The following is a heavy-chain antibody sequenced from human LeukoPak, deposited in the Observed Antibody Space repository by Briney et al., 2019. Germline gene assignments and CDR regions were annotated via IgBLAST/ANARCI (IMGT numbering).Heavy chain of an antibody. D-gene: IGHD6-25*01. CDR3: ARDLISRGRGYYFDL. J-gene: IGHJ4*02. CDR1: GFRFRNFA. Sequence: GGSLRLSCAGSGFRFRNFAMSWVRQTPGKGLEWVSSIDGDGDRTYYAHSVKGRFIISRASSDDTLHLQMSSLRVEDTAVYYCARDLISRGRGYYFDLWGQGTLVTVSS. V-gene: IGHV3-23*01. CDR2: IDGDGDRT.